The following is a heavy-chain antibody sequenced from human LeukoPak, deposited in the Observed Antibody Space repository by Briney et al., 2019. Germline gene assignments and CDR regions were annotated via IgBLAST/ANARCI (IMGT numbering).Heavy chain of an antibody. Sequence: SETLSLTCAVYGGSFSGYYWSWIRQPPGKGLEWIGVINHSGSTNYNPALKSRVTISVDTSKNQFSLKLSSVTAADTAVYYCARVAPYIVVVVAATRVGAFDIWGQGTMVTVSS. D-gene: IGHD2-15*01. CDR3: ARVAPYIVVVVAATRVGAFDI. CDR2: INHSGST. J-gene: IGHJ3*02. CDR1: GGSFSGYY. V-gene: IGHV4-34*01.